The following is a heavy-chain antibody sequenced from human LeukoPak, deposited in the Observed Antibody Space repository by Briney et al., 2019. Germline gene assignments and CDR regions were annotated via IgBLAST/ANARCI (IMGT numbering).Heavy chain of an antibody. Sequence: ASVKVSCKASGYTFTSYCMHWVRQAPGQGLEWMGIINPSGGSTSYAQKFQGRVTMTRDTSTSTVYMELSSLRSEDTAVYYCARDGEGLMSSGWFSVYWGQGTLVTVSS. D-gene: IGHD6-19*01. CDR1: GYTFTSYC. J-gene: IGHJ4*02. CDR3: ARDGEGLMSSGWFSVY. CDR2: INPSGGST. V-gene: IGHV1-46*01.